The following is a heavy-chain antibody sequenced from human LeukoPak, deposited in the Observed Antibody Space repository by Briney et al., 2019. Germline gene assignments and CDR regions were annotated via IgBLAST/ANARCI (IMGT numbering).Heavy chain of an antibody. CDR1: GGSISSSSYY. CDR3: ARLRGYSSSWYKSYYYYYMDV. V-gene: IGHV4-39*01. J-gene: IGHJ6*03. Sequence: SETLSLTCTVSGGSISSSSYYWGWIRQPPGKGLEWIGNIYYSGSTYYNPSLKSRVTISADTSKNQFSLKLSSVTAADTAVYYCARLRGYSSSWYKSYYYYYMDVWGKGTTVTISS. CDR2: IYYSGST. D-gene: IGHD6-13*01.